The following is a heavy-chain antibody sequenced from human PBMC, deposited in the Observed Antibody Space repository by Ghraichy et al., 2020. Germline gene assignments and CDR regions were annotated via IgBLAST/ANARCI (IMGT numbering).Heavy chain of an antibody. D-gene: IGHD5-24*01. CDR1: GGSISSTSYY. J-gene: IGHJ4*02. CDR2: IYYSGST. Sequence: SETLSLTCTVSGGSISSTSYYWGWIRQPPGQGLEWIGSIYYSGSTYYNPSLKTRVTISVDTSKNQFSLKLTSVTAADTAVYYCARQEMATIYFDNWGQGTLVTVSS. V-gene: IGHV4-39*01. CDR3: ARQEMATIYFDN.